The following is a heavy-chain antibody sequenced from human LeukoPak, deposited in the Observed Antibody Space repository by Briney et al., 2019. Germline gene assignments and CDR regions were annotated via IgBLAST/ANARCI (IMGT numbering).Heavy chain of an antibody. J-gene: IGHJ4*02. CDR2: ISGSGGST. CDR3: ARRAGAYSHPYDY. Sequence: GGSLRLSCAASGFTFSTYAMSWVRQAPGKGLEWVSSISGSGGSTYYADSVKGRFTISRDNSKNTLYLQMNSLRAEDTAVYYCARRAGAYSHPYDYWGQGTLVTVSS. CDR1: GFTFSTYA. V-gene: IGHV3-23*01. D-gene: IGHD4/OR15-4a*01.